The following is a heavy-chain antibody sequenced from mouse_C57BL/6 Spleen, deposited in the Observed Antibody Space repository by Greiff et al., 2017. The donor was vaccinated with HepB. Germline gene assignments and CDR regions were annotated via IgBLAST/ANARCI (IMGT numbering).Heavy chain of an antibody. Sequence: QVQLQQSGAELVKPGASVKISCKASGYAFSSYWMNWVKQRPGKGLEWIGQIYPGDGDTNYNGKFKGKATLTADKSSSTAYMQLSSLTSEDSAVYFWARGGYGGAMDYWGQGTSVTVSS. D-gene: IGHD1-1*01. CDR1: GYAFSSYW. V-gene: IGHV1-80*01. CDR2: IYPGDGDT. CDR3: ARGGYGGAMDY. J-gene: IGHJ4*01.